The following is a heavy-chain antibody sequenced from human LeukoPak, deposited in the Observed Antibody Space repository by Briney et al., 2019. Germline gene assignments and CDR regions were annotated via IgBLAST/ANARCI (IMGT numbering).Heavy chain of an antibody. D-gene: IGHD4-11*01. J-gene: IGHJ4*02. CDR3: ARVSTVSPGAFDY. Sequence: PGGSLRLSCAASGFTFSDHYMDWVRQAPGKELDWVARTRNKANSHTTEYAASVKGRFTISRDDSKNSLYLQMNSLNTEDTAIYYSARVSTVSPGAFDYWGQGTLVTVSS. CDR1: GFTFSDHY. CDR2: TRNKANSHTT. V-gene: IGHV3-72*01.